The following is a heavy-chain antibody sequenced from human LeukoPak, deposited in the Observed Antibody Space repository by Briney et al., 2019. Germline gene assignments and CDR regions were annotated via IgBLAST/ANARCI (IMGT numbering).Heavy chain of an antibody. CDR1: GFTFSSYA. CDR3: AKDIGGYEGDYSDY. J-gene: IGHJ4*02. Sequence: QSGGSLRLSCAASGFTFSSYAMSWVRQAPGKGLEWVSAISGSGGSTYYADSVRGRFTISRDNSKNTLYLQMNSLRAEDTAVYYCAKDIGGYEGDYSDYWGQGTLVTVSS. CDR2: ISGSGGST. D-gene: IGHD5-12*01. V-gene: IGHV3-23*01.